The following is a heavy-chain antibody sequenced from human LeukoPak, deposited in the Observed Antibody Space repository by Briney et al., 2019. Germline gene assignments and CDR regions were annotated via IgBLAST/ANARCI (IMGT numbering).Heavy chain of an antibody. V-gene: IGHV3-21*01. CDR2: ISSSSSYI. J-gene: IGHJ6*02. CDR1: GFTFSSYS. D-gene: IGHD6-13*01. CDR3: ARDSSSWYDYYYYGMDV. Sequence: PGGSLRLSCAASGFTFSSYSMNWVRQAPGKGLEWVSSISSSSSYIYYADSVKGRFTISRDNAKNSLYLQMNSLRAEDTAVYYCARDSSSWYDYYYYGMDVWGQGATVTVS.